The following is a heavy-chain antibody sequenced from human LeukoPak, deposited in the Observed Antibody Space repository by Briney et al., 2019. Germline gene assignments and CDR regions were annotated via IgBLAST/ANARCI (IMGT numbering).Heavy chain of an antibody. V-gene: IGHV4-34*01. Sequence: SETLSLTCAVYGGSFSGYYWSWIRQPPGKGLEWIGEINHGGSTNYNPSLKSRVTISVDTSKKQFSLKLSSVTAADTAVYYCARHRTRGYSYGSRFDPWGQGTLVTVSS. J-gene: IGHJ5*02. D-gene: IGHD5-18*01. CDR3: ARHRTRGYSYGSRFDP. CDR2: INHGGST. CDR1: GGSFSGYY.